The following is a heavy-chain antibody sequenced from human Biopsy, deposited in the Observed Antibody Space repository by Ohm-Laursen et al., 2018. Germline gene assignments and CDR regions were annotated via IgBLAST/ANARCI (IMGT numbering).Heavy chain of an antibody. V-gene: IGHV4-4*09. CDR1: GVSITAYY. CDR2: IHHSGST. CDR3: ARMGCSGGSCHYYSYGMDV. Sequence: GTLSLTCTVSGVSITAYYWSWIRQPPGKGLECIGNIHHSGSTNYNPSLKSRLIISVDTSKNQFSLKLSSVTAADTAVYYCARMGCSGGSCHYYSYGMDVWGQGTTVTVSS. D-gene: IGHD2-15*01. J-gene: IGHJ6*02.